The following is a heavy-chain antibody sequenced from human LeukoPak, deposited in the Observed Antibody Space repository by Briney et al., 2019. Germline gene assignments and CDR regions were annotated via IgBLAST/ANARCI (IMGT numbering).Heavy chain of an antibody. CDR1: GGSFSGYY. CDR3: ASSIAAAGQGMDV. CDR2: ISHSGST. V-gene: IGHV4-34*01. Sequence: SETLSLTCAVYGGSFSGYYWSWIRQPPGKGLEWIGEISHSGSTNYNPSLKSRVTISVDTSKNQFSLKLSSVTAADTAVYYCASSIAAAGQGMDVWGQGTTVTVSS. D-gene: IGHD6-13*01. J-gene: IGHJ6*02.